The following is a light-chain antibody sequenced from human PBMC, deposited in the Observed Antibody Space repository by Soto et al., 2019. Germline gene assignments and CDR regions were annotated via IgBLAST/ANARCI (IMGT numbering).Light chain of an antibody. Sequence: QSVLTQPPSASGTPGQRATMSCSGSSSNIGTNHVYWYQQVPGTAPKLLIDRNNQRPSGVSDRFSRSKSGTSASLAISGLRSEDEADYYCVAWDDSVSRPVFGGGTKLTVL. J-gene: IGLJ3*02. CDR1: SSNIGTNH. CDR3: VAWDDSVSRPV. CDR2: RNN. V-gene: IGLV1-47*01.